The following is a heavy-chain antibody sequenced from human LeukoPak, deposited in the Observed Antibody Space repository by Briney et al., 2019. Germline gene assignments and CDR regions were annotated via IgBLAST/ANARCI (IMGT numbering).Heavy chain of an antibody. Sequence: GGSLRLSCSTSGFTFSSYGMHWVRQAPGKGLEWVAVISYDGSNKYYADSVKGRFTISRDNSKNTLYLQMNSLRAEDTAVYYCAKDSGSYPDLDYWGQGTLVTVSS. D-gene: IGHD1-26*01. V-gene: IGHV3-30*18. CDR3: AKDSGSYPDLDY. CDR2: ISYDGSNK. CDR1: GFTFSSYG. J-gene: IGHJ4*02.